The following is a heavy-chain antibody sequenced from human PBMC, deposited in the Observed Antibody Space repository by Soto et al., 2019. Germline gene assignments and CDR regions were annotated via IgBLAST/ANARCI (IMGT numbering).Heavy chain of an antibody. J-gene: IGHJ4*02. V-gene: IGHV3-48*02. CDR1: GFTFSSYS. CDR2: ISSSSSTI. CDR3: ASMITFGGVIAPFDY. Sequence: GGSLRLSCAASGFTFSSYSMNWVRQAPGKGLEWVSYISSSSSTIYYADSVKGRFTISRDNAKNSLYLQMNSLRDEDTAVYYCASMITFGGVIAPFDYWGQGTLVTVSS. D-gene: IGHD3-16*02.